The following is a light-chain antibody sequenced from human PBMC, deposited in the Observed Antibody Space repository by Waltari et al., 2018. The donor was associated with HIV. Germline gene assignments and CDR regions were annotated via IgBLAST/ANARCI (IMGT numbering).Light chain of an antibody. CDR2: RNN. V-gene: IGLV1-47*01. Sequence: QSVLTQPPSASGTPGQGVTISCVGDSSNIGSNYVYWYKQLPGTAPKVLIYRNNQRPSGVPDRFSGSKSGASASLTISGLRSADEAVYFCATRDGSLKVFGGGTKLTAL. J-gene: IGLJ3*02. CDR3: ATRDGSLKV. CDR1: SSNIGSNY.